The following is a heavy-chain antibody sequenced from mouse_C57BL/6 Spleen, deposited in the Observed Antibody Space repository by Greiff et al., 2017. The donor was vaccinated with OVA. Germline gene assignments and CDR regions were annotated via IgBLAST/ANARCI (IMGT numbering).Heavy chain of an antibody. Sequence: QVQLQQPGAELVKPGASVKLSCKASGYPFTSYWMHWVKQRPGQGLEWIGMIHPNSGSTNYNEKFKSKATLTVDKSSSTAYMQLSSLTSEDSAVYYCARPALHYFDYWGQGTTLTVSS. J-gene: IGHJ2*01. CDR2: IHPNSGST. V-gene: IGHV1-64*01. D-gene: IGHD2-10*01. CDR3: ARPALHYFDY. CDR1: GYPFTSYW.